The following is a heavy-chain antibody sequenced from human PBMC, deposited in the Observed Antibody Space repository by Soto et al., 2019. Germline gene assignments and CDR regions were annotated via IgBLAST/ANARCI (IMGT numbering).Heavy chain of an antibody. CDR3: ARGFPSSSRLGWCDP. V-gene: IGHV1-46*01. CDR2: INPRAGDT. Sequence: ASVKVSCKASGYTFISYYIHWIRQAPGLGLEWMGIINPRAGDTTSAQKFQGRVTMTSDTSTSTVYMELSSLRCEDTAVYYCARGFPSSSRLGWCDPWG. CDR1: GYTFISYY. D-gene: IGHD2-2*01. J-gene: IGHJ5*02.